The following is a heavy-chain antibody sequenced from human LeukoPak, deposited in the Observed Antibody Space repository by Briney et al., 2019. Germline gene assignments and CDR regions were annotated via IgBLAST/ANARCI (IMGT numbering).Heavy chain of an antibody. CDR3: ARVFIVGSRSVFDF. V-gene: IGHV3-7*01. Sequence: GGSLRLSCAASGFTFSNYWMSWVRLAPGKGLEWAANIKQDGSEKYYVDSVEGRFSISRDNAKNLLSLQMNSLRAEDTAVYHCARVFIVGSRSVFDFWGQGTLVIVSS. J-gene: IGHJ4*02. D-gene: IGHD2-21*01. CDR2: IKQDGSEK. CDR1: GFTFSNYW.